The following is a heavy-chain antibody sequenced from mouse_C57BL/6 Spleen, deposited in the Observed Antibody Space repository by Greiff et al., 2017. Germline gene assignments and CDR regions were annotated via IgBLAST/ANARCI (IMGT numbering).Heavy chain of an antibody. J-gene: IGHJ4*01. V-gene: IGHV5-17*01. CDR3: ARGSTGTFYAMDY. D-gene: IGHD4-1*02. CDR2: ISSGSSTI. CDR1: GFTFSDYG. Sequence: EVKLVESGGGLVKPGGSLKLSCAASGFTFSDYGMHWVRQAPEKGLEWVAYISSGSSTIYYADTVKGRFTISRDNAKNTLFLQMTSLRSEDTAMYYCARGSTGTFYAMDYWGQGTSVTVSS.